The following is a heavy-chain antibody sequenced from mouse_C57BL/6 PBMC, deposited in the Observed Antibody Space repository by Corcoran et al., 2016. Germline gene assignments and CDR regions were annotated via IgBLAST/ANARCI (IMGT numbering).Heavy chain of an antibody. V-gene: IGHV3-5*02. CDR1: GGSISSGDYY. D-gene: IGHD6-2*01. CDR2: IYYSGST. J-gene: IGHJ1*01. Sequence: VQLQESGPGLVKPSQTLSLTCTVSGGSISSGDYYWSWLRQPPGKGLEWIGSIYYSGSTYYNPSLKSRVTISVEPSKNQFSLKVSSVTAADTAVDYCARVKGELVWVWGQGTMVTVSS. CDR3: ARVKGELVWV.